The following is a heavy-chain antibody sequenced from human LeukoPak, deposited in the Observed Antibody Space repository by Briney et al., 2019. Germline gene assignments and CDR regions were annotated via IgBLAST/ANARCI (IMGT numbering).Heavy chain of an antibody. V-gene: IGHV4-38-2*02. CDR3: ARDAHTYYYDTSGYYFEY. CDR1: GYSISNSYY. CDR2: IYHTGGT. D-gene: IGHD3-22*01. Sequence: SETLSLTCAVSGYSISNSYYWGWIRQPPGKWLEWIGSIYHTGGTYYNPSLKSRVTISIDTSKNQFSLNLSSVTAADTAVYYCARDAHTYYYDTSGYYFEYWGQGALVTVSS. J-gene: IGHJ4*02.